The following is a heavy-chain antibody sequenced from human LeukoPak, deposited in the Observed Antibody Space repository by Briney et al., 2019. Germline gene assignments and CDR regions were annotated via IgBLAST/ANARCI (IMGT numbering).Heavy chain of an antibody. Sequence: GGSLRLSCAASGFTFSSYWMSWVRQAPGKGLEWVSGISGSGGSTDYADSVKGRFTVSRDNPKNTLYLQMNSLRVEDTAVYYCAKDPGYQVVYCFDYWGQGTLVTVSS. D-gene: IGHD2-2*01. CDR3: AKDPGYQVVYCFDY. J-gene: IGHJ4*02. CDR2: ISGSGGST. CDR1: GFTFSSYW. V-gene: IGHV3-23*01.